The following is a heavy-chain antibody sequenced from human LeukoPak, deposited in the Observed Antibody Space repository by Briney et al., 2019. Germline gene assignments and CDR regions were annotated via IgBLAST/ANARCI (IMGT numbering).Heavy chain of an antibody. D-gene: IGHD3-10*01. V-gene: IGHV3-72*01. CDR1: GFTFGDYG. CDR3: ARAPFYGSGSFPDY. Sequence: SGGSLRLSCTVSGFTFGDYGMSWVRQAPGKGLEWVGRIRKKANSYTTEYAASVKGRFTISRDDSKNSLYLQMNSLNTEDTAMYYCARAPFYGSGSFPDYWGQGTLVTVSS. CDR2: IRKKANSYTT. J-gene: IGHJ4*02.